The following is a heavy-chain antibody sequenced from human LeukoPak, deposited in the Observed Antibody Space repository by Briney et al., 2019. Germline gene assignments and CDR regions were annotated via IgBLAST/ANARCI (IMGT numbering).Heavy chain of an antibody. Sequence: SETLSLTCTVSGGPISSYYWSWIRQPPGKGLEWIGYIYYSGSTNYNPSLKSRVTISVDTSKNQFSLKLSSVTAADTAVYYCARARIGSPAGYYFDYWGQGTLVTVSS. J-gene: IGHJ4*02. V-gene: IGHV4-59*01. CDR3: ARARIGSPAGYYFDY. D-gene: IGHD3-10*01. CDR1: GGPISSYY. CDR2: IYYSGST.